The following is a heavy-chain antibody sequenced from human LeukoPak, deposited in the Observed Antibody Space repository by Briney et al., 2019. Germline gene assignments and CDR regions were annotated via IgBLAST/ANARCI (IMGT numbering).Heavy chain of an antibody. CDR1: GLTFNAW. V-gene: IGHV3-23*01. Sequence: GGSLRLSCAVSGLTFNAWMNWVRQAPGKGLEWVSALSGSGNTVYYANSVKGRFTISRDNSKNTLSLQMNSLRGEDTALYYCAKFSAPSGGSSGWPWVIDNWGQGTLVTVSS. CDR3: AKFSAPSGGSSGWPWVIDN. J-gene: IGHJ4*02. CDR2: LSGSGNTV. D-gene: IGHD3-16*01.